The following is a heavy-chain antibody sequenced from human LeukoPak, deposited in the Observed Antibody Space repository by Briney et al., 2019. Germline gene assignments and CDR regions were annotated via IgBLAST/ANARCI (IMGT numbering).Heavy chain of an antibody. V-gene: IGHV5-10-1*01. J-gene: IGHJ4*02. Sequence: GESLKISCKGSGYSFTSYWISWVRQMPGKGLEWMGRVDPSDSYTNYSPSFQGHVTISADKSLSTAYLRWNSLKASDTAMYYCARGDILTGYYWVYWGQGTLVTVSS. CDR2: VDPSDSYT. CDR3: ARGDILTGYYWVY. D-gene: IGHD3-9*01. CDR1: GYSFTSYW.